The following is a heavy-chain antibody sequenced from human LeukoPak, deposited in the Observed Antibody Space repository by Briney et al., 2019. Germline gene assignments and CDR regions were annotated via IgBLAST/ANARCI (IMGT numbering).Heavy chain of an antibody. CDR1: GFSVSSNY. D-gene: IGHD3-10*02. V-gene: IGHV3-53*01. CDR2: IYTGGGT. CDR3: ARLFAEPPRHFDY. J-gene: IGHJ4*02. Sequence: GGSLRLSCAASGFSVSSNYMSWVRQAPGKGLEWVSVIYTGGGTYYADSVKGRFTISRDKSKNTLYLQVNTLRVEDTAVYYCARLFAEPPRHFDYWGQGALATVSS.